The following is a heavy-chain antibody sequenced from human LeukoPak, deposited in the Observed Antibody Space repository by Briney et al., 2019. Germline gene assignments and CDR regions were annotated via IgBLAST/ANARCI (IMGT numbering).Heavy chain of an antibody. CDR3: ARTTEAHSWRTRYYDYYMDV. CDR1: GGSINSGGYS. V-gene: IGHV4-61*08. CDR2: IYYSGST. J-gene: IGHJ6*03. Sequence: SETLSLTCAVSGGSINSGGYSWSWIRQPPGKGLEWIGYIYYSGSTNYNSSLKSRVTISVDTSKNQFSLKLSSVTAADTAVYYCARTTEAHSWRTRYYDYYMDVWGKGTTVTVSS. D-gene: IGHD6-13*01.